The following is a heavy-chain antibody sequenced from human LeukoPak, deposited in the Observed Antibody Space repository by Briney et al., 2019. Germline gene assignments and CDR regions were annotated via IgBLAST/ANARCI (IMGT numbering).Heavy chain of an antibody. CDR2: INPNSGGT. D-gene: IGHD3-3*01. CDR3: ARDRTYDFWSGRGWFDP. V-gene: IGHV1-2*02. CDR1: GYTFTGYY. J-gene: IGHJ5*02. Sequence: ASVKVSCKASGYTFTGYYMHWVRQAPGQGLEWMGWINPNSGGTNYAQKFQGRVTMTRDTSISTAYMELSRLRSDDTAVYYCARDRTYDFWSGRGWFDPWGQGTLVTVSS.